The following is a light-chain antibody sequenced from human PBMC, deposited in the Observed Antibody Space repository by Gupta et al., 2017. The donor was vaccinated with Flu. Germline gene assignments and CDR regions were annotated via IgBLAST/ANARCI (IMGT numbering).Light chain of an antibody. V-gene: IGKV3-20*01. CDR1: QSVSSNY. J-gene: IGKJ1*01. Sequence: GTLSLSPGERATLSCRASQSVSSNYLAWYQQKPGQAPRLLIYGVSSRATGIPDRFSGSGSGTDFTLTISRLEPEDFAVYYCQQFGSSPWTFGQGTKVEIK. CDR3: QQFGSSPWT. CDR2: GVS.